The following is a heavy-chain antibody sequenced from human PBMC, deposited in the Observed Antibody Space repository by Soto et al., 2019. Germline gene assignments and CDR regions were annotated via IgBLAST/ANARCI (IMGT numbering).Heavy chain of an antibody. Sequence: PSETLSLTCTVSGGSISSSGFSRGWVRQPPGKGLEWIGCAYYSGSTYYNPSLKSRVTISVDTSGNQFSLRLNSVTAADTAVYYCTKVSSGWFDSWGQGTLVTVSS. V-gene: IGHV4-39*01. CDR1: GGSISSSGFS. D-gene: IGHD2-8*01. CDR2: AYYSGST. J-gene: IGHJ5*01. CDR3: TKVSSGWFDS.